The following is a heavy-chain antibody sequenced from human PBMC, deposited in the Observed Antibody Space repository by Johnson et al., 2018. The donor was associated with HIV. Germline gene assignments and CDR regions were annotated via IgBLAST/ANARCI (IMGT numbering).Heavy chain of an antibody. V-gene: IGHV3-66*01. D-gene: IGHD6-13*01. CDR3: ARDGESQQLPLGDALDV. J-gene: IGHJ3*01. CDR1: GFSVSDSY. CDR2: LYSGGNT. Sequence: VQLVESGGGVVQPGGSLRLSCGASGFSVSDSYMNWVRQAPGQGLEWVSVLYSGGNTYYADSVRGRFTISRDTSKNTLYLQMSSLKVEDTALYYCARDGESQQLPLGDALDVWGRGTMVIVSS.